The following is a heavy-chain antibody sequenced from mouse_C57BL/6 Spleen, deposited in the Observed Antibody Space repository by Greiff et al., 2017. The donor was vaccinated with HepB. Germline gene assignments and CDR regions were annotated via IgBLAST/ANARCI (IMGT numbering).Heavy chain of an antibody. Sequence: DVKLQESGPGLAKPSQTLSLTCSVTGYSITSDYWNWIRKFPGNKLEYMGYISYSGSTYYNPSLKSRISITRDTSKNQYYLQLNSVTTEDTATYYCARSEGYDPAWFAYWGQGTLVTVSA. CDR2: ISYSGST. D-gene: IGHD2-2*01. J-gene: IGHJ3*01. CDR1: GYSITSDY. V-gene: IGHV3-8*01. CDR3: ARSEGYDPAWFAY.